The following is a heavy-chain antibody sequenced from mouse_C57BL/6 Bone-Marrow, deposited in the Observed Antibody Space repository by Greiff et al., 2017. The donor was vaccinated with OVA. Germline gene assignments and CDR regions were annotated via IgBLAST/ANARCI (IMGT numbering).Heavy chain of an antibody. Sequence: EVKLQESGGDLVKPGGSLKLSCAASGFTFSSYGMSWVRQTPDKRLEWVATISSGGSYTYYPDSVKGRFTISRDNAKNTLYLQMSSLKSEDTAMYYCARRRYYGSSYVYYFDYWGQGTTLTVSS. D-gene: IGHD1-1*01. CDR3: ARRRYYGSSYVYYFDY. CDR2: ISSGGSYT. J-gene: IGHJ2*01. V-gene: IGHV5-6*02. CDR1: GFTFSSYG.